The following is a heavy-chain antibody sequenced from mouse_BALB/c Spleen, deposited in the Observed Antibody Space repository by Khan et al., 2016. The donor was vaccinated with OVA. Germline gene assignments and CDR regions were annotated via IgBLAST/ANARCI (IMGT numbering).Heavy chain of an antibody. D-gene: IGHD1-1*01. CDR1: GYTFTSYV. Sequence: VQLQQSGPELVKPGASVKMSCKASGYTFTSYVMHWVKQKPGQGLEWIGYINPYNDGTKYNEKFKGKATLTSDKSSSTAYMELRRLTSEDSAVYCGGRRDYYGSSSFAYWGQGTLVTVAA. CDR2: INPYNDGT. J-gene: IGHJ3*01. V-gene: IGHV1S136*01. CDR3: GRRDYYGSSSFAY.